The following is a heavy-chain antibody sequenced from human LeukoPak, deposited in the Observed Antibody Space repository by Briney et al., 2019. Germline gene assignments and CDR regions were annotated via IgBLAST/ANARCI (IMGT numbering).Heavy chain of an antibody. D-gene: IGHD3-10*01. V-gene: IGHV5-51*01. J-gene: IGHJ5*02. Sequence: TGESLKISCKGSGYSFTSYWIGWVRQMPVKGLEWMGIVYPGDSDTRYSPSFQGQVTISADKSINTAYLQWSSLKASDTAMYYCARHFVSGSYYTFNWFDPWGQGTLVTVSS. CDR3: ARHFVSGSYYTFNWFDP. CDR1: GYSFTSYW. CDR2: VYPGDSDT.